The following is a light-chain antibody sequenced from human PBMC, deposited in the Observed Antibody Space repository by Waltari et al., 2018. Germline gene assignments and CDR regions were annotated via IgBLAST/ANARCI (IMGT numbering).Light chain of an antibody. J-gene: IGKJ2*01. Sequence: DIQMTQSPSTLSASVGDRFTITCRASQSISNWLAWYQQKPGKAPKVLIYKSFSLQSGVPSRFSGSGSETEFTLTISSLQPDDFATYYCQQYNISPYTFGQGTTLEI. CDR2: KSF. V-gene: IGKV1-5*03. CDR1: QSISNW. CDR3: QQYNISPYT.